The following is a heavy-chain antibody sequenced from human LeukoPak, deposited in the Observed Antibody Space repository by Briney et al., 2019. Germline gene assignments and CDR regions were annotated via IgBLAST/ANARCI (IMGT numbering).Heavy chain of an antibody. CDR2: IIPIFGTA. V-gene: IGHV1-69*13. CDR3: ARGKLKYYDFWSGYYPGCGMDV. CDR1: GGTFSSYA. D-gene: IGHD3-3*01. Sequence: AASVKVSCKASGGTFSSYAISWVRQAPGQGLEWMGGIIPIFGTANYAQKFQGRVTITADESTSTAYMELSSLRSEDTAVYYCARGKLKYYDFWSGYYPGCGMDVWGQGTTVTVSS. J-gene: IGHJ6*02.